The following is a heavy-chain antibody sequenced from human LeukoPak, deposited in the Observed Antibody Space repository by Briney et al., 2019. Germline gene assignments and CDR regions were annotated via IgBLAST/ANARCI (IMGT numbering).Heavy chain of an antibody. D-gene: IGHD4-23*01. CDR1: GGSISSGDYY. CDR3: ARDSEYYGGTTSQYFQH. CDR2: IYYSGST. Sequence: PSQTLSLTCTVSGGSISSGDYYWSWIRQPPGKDLEWIGYIYYSGSTYYNPSLKSRVTISVDTSKNQFSLKLSSVTAADTAVYYCARDSEYYGGTTSQYFQHWGQGTLVTVSS. J-gene: IGHJ1*01. V-gene: IGHV4-30-4*08.